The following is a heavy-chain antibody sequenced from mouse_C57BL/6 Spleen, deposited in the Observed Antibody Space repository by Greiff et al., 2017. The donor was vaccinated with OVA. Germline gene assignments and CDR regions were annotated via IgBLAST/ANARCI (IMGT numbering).Heavy chain of an antibody. J-gene: IGHJ2*01. CDR2: IYPGSGST. V-gene: IGHV1-55*01. CDR3: ARSGGYGNYAEGFDY. Sequence: QVQLKQPGAELVKPGASVKMSCKASGYTFTSYWITWVKQRPGQGLEWIGDIYPGSGSTNYNEKFKSKATLTVDTSSSTAYMQLSSLTSEDSAVYYCARSGGYGNYAEGFDYWGQGTTLTVSS. D-gene: IGHD2-1*01. CDR1: GYTFTSYW.